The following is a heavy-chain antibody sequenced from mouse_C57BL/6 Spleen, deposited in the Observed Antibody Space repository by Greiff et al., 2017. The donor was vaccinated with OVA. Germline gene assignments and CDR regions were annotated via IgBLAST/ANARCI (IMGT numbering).Heavy chain of an antibody. Sequence: EVKLMESGGGLVKPGGSLKLSCAASGFTFSDYGMHWVRQAPETGLEWVAYISSGSSTIYYADTVKGRFTISRDNAKNTLFLQMTSLRSEDTAMYYCARRRGYDEDYAMDYWGQGTSVTVSS. D-gene: IGHD2-2*01. CDR1: GFTFSDYG. V-gene: IGHV5-17*01. CDR3: ARRRGYDEDYAMDY. J-gene: IGHJ4*01. CDR2: ISSGSSTI.